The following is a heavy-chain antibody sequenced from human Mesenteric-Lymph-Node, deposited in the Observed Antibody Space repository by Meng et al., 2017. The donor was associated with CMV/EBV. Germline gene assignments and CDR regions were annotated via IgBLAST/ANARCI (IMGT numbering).Heavy chain of an antibody. Sequence: GGSLRLSCAVSGFTFSSYWMSWVRLAPGKGLEWVANIHDEGSESYYVDSVKGRFTISRDNAKNSLYLQMNSLRVEDTAVYYCARDGGRNQVFRGMRPVPGPHYYYYGMDVWGQGTTVTVSS. J-gene: IGHJ6*02. D-gene: IGHD6-19*01. CDR2: IHDEGSES. V-gene: IGHV3-7*01. CDR1: GFTFSSYW. CDR3: ARDGGRNQVFRGMRPVPGPHYYYYGMDV.